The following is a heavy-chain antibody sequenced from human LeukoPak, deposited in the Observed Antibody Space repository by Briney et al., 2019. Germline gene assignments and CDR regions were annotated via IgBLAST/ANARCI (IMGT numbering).Heavy chain of an antibody. V-gene: IGHV4-4*07. CDR2: IYTSGST. Sequence: PSETLSLTCTVSGGSISSYYWSWIRQPAGKGLEWIGRIYTSGSTNYNPSLKSRVTMSVDTSKNQFSLKLSSVTAADTAVYYCARDQLEPDYYYYGMDVWGQGTTVTVSS. D-gene: IGHD1-1*01. CDR3: ARDQLEPDYYYYGMDV. CDR1: GGSISSYY. J-gene: IGHJ6*02.